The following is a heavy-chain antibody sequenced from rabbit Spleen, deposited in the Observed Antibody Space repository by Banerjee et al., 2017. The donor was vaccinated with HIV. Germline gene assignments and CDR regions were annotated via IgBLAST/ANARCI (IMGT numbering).Heavy chain of an antibody. J-gene: IGHJ4*01. V-gene: IGHV1S45*01. CDR2: IPAGSGGST. Sequence: QEQLEESGGDLVKPGASLTLTCTASGFSFSNNYYMCWVRQSPGKGLEWIACIPAGSGGSTYYASWAKGRFPISKTSSTTVTLQMPSLTAADTATYFCARDAGSGHYIDAYFDLWGQGTLVTVS. CDR3: ARDAGSGHYIDAYFDL. D-gene: IGHD8-1*01. CDR1: GFSFSNNYY.